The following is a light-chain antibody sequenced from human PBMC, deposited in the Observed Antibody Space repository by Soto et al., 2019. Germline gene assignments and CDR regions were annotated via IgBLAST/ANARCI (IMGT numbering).Light chain of an antibody. CDR2: IEATGGY. CDR3: ETWDSNSVV. V-gene: IGLV4-60*03. CDR1: SGHSSYI. Sequence: QPVLSQSSSASASLGSSVKLTCTLSSGHSSYIIAWHQQQPGKAPRYLMKIEATGGYSRGIGAPDRFSGSSSGADRYLTISNVQSADEAAYYCETWDSNSVVFGGGTKLTVL. J-gene: IGLJ2*01.